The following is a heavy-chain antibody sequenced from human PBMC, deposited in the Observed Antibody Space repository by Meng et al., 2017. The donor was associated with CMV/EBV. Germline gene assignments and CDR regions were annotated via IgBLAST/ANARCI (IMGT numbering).Heavy chain of an antibody. J-gene: IGHJ5*02. CDR3: ASRIKIFGVVTAFDP. Sequence: RQLQESVPGLVKPSETLSLTCTVSGGSISSSSYCWGWIRLPTGKGLEWIGSIYYSGSTYYNPSLKSRVTISVDTSKNQLSLKLSSVTAADTAVYYCASRIKIFGVVTAFDPWGQGNLVTVSS. CDR2: IYYSGST. V-gene: IGHV4-39*07. D-gene: IGHD3-3*01. CDR1: GGSISSSSYC.